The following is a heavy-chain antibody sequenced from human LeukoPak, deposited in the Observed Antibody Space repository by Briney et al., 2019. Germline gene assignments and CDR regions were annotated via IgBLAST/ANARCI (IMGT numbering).Heavy chain of an antibody. CDR1: GGSISSGGYY. CDR2: IYYSGST. Sequence: SQTLSLTCTVSGGSISSGGYYWSWIRQHPGKGLEWIGYIYYSGSTYYNPSLKSRVTISVDTSKNQFSLKLSSVTAADTAVYHCARDSALYYYDSSGPILDYWGQGTLVTVSS. CDR3: ARDSALYYYDSSGPILDY. D-gene: IGHD3-22*01. V-gene: IGHV4-31*03. J-gene: IGHJ4*02.